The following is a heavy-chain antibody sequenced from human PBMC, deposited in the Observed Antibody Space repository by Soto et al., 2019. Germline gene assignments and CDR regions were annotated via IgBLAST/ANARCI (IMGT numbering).Heavy chain of an antibody. CDR3: VRRTEGKEGYSY. Sequence: QVQLVQSGAEVKKPGSSGKVSCQVSGGTFSTYGLGWVRQAPGQGLEWMGAIIPFVGTANYAQKFRDRVPITADRSTTTTYMEVKSLTLEDTAVYYCVRRTEGKEGYSYWGKGTLVSVS. V-gene: IGHV1-69*06. J-gene: IGHJ4*02. CDR2: IIPFVGTA. D-gene: IGHD5-12*01. CDR1: GGTFSTYG.